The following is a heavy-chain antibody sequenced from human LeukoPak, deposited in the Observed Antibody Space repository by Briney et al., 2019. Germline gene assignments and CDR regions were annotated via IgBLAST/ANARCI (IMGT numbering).Heavy chain of an antibody. CDR1: GFTFSNYW. J-gene: IGHJ4*02. Sequence: PGGSLRLSCAASGFTFSNYWMHWVRQAPGKGLEWVSYISSSSSTIYYADSVKGRFIISRDNAKNSLYLQMNSLRAEDTAVYYCASFYGSGINYFDYWGQGTLVTVSS. CDR3: ASFYGSGINYFDY. V-gene: IGHV3-48*01. CDR2: ISSSSSTI. D-gene: IGHD3-10*01.